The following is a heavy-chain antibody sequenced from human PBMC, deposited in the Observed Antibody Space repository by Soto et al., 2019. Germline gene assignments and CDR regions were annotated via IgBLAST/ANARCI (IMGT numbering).Heavy chain of an antibody. Sequence: GGSLRLSCAASGFTFSTYAMNWVRQAPGKGLEWVSTISVSGGSTYYADSVKGRFTISRDNAKNSLYLQMNSLRDEDTAVYYCARALRSRYFSPFDYWGQGTLVTVSS. CDR1: GFTFSTYA. J-gene: IGHJ4*02. V-gene: IGHV3-23*01. CDR2: ISVSGGST. CDR3: ARALRSRYFSPFDY. D-gene: IGHD5-18*01.